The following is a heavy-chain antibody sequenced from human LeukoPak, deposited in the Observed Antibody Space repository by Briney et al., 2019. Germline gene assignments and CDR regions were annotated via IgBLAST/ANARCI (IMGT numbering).Heavy chain of an antibody. CDR2: ISSSSSTI. D-gene: IGHD6-6*01. CDR1: GFTFSSYS. V-gene: IGHV3-48*04. Sequence: PGGSLXLSCAASGFTFSSYSMNWVRXAPGKGLEWVSYISSSSSTIYYAYSVKGRFTISRDNAKNSLYLQMNSLRAEDTAVYYCAREFSSSFDYWGQGTLVTVSS. J-gene: IGHJ4*02. CDR3: AREFSSSFDY.